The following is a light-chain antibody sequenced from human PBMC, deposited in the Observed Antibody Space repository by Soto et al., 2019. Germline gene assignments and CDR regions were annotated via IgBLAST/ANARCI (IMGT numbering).Light chain of an antibody. CDR1: NSDVGANNY. CDR2: DVS. CDR3: SAYAGSSTLYV. V-gene: IGLV2-14*03. Sequence: QSVLTQPASVSGSPGQSITISCTGTNSDVGANNYVSWYQQHPGKAPKLMIYDVSKRPSGVSNRFSGSKSGNTASLTISGLQAEDGADYYCSAYAGSSTLYVFGSGTKVTVL. J-gene: IGLJ1*01.